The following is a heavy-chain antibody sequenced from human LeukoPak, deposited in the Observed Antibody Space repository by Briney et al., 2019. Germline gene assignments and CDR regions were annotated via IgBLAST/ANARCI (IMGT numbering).Heavy chain of an antibody. J-gene: IGHJ4*02. Sequence: GGSLRLSCAASGFTFSYYGMHWVRQAPGKGLEWVAFIRYDETKTYFGDSVKGRFSISRDNSKNTVYLQMSSLRAEDTAMYYCAKSHLPNTYSGTYYCDYWGQGTLVTVSS. D-gene: IGHD1-26*01. CDR3: AKSHLPNTYSGTYYCDY. CDR1: GFTFSYYG. CDR2: IRYDETKT. V-gene: IGHV3-30*02.